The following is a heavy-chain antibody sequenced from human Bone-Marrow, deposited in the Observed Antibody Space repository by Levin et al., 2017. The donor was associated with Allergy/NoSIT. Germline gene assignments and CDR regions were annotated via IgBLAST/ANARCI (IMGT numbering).Heavy chain of an antibody. V-gene: IGHV3-23*01. D-gene: IGHD3-3*01. Sequence: GESLKISCEASGLTISNFAMTWVRQAPGKGLEWVSSITTSGDITYSADSVKGRFTISRDNSNNTLHLQMNSLRAEDTAISYCAKIVGLIWSGIQAAGYFDVWGRGTLVTVSS. J-gene: IGHJ2*01. CDR3: AKIVGLIWSGIQAAGYFDV. CDR1: GLTISNFA. CDR2: ITTSGDIT.